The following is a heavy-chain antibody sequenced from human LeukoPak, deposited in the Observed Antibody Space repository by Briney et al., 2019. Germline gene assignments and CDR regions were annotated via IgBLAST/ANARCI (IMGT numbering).Heavy chain of an antibody. D-gene: IGHD6-19*01. J-gene: IGHJ6*02. CDR1: GYTFTSYG. CDR2: INPDYGGT. CDR3: ARGIGYSSGRYYYYYGMDV. V-gene: IGHV1-2*04. Sequence: ASVKVSCKASGYTFTSYGISWVRQAPGQGLEWMGWINPDYGGTNYVQKFQAWVNMTRDTSISTAYMELNRLRSDDTAVYYCARGIGYSSGRYYYYYGMDVWGQGTTVTVSS.